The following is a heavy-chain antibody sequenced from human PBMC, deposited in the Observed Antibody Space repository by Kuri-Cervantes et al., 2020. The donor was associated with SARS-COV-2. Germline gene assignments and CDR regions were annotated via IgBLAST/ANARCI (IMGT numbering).Heavy chain of an antibody. CDR1: GSTFSGSA. J-gene: IGHJ5*02. CDR2: IVVGSGNT. CDR3: APFYYRSINNWSDP. V-gene: IGHV1-58*02. D-gene: IGHD3-10*01. Sequence: SVKVSCKASGSTFSGSAIQWVRQTRGQRLEWIGWIVVGSGNTDYAREFQERVTITRDMSTTTVYMELSGLRSDDTAMYYCAPFYYRSINNWSDPWGQGTQVTVSS.